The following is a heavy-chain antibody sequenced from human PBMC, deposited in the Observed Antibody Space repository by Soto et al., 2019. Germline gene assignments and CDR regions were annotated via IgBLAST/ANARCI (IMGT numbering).Heavy chain of an antibody. CDR3: ASDEHCSGGSCS. V-gene: IGHV3-53*02. Sequence: EVQLVETGGGLIQPGGSLRLSCAASGFTVSSNYMSWVRQAPGKGLEWVSVIYSGRSTYYADSVKGRFTISRDNSKNTLYLEMNSLRAEDTAVYYCASDEHCSGGSCSWGQGTLVTVSS. CDR2: IYSGRST. J-gene: IGHJ4*02. D-gene: IGHD2-15*01. CDR1: GFTVSSNY.